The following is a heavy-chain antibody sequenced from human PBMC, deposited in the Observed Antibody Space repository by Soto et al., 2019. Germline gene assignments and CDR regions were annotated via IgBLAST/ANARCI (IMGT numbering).Heavy chain of an antibody. CDR3: ESLDGLYYFDY. D-gene: IGHD2-8*01. J-gene: IGHJ4*02. Sequence: PGGSLRLSCAASGFTFSSYSMNWVRQAPGKGLEWVSSISSSSSYIYYADSVKGRFTISRDNAKNSLYLQMNGLRAEDTAVYYRESLDGLYYFDYWGQGTLVTVYS. V-gene: IGHV3-21*01. CDR1: GFTFSSYS. CDR2: ISSSSSYI.